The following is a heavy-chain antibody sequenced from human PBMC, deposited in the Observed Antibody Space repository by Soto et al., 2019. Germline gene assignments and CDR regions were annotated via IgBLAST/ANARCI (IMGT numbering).Heavy chain of an antibody. CDR2: IYYSGST. V-gene: IGHV4-59*01. CDR3: ARDPPGYDAFDI. D-gene: IGHD3-10*01. CDR1: GGSISSYY. Sequence: SETLSLTCTVSGGSISSYYWSWIRQPPGKGLEWIGYIYYSGSTNYNPSLKSRVTISVDTSKNQFSLKLSSVTAADTAVYYCARDPPGYDAFDIWGQGTMVTVSS. J-gene: IGHJ3*02.